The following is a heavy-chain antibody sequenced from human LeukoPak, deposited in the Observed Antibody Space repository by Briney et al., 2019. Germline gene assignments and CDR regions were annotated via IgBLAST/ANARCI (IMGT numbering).Heavy chain of an antibody. CDR2: ISSSSSYI. D-gene: IGHD3-9*01. CDR3: ARDHWYYDILTGYYKEFDY. V-gene: IGHV3-21*01. J-gene: IGHJ4*02. CDR1: GFTFSSYS. Sequence: GGSLRLSCAASGFTFSSYSMNWVRQAPGKGLEWVSSISSSSSYIYYADSVKGRFTISRDNAKNSLYLQMNSLRAEDTAVYYCARDHWYYDILTGYYKEFDYWGQGTLVTVSS.